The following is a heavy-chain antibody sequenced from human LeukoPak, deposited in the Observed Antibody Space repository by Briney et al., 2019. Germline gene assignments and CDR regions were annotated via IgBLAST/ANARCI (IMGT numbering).Heavy chain of an antibody. CDR3: ARDQRYCSSSSCPWEPFDY. J-gene: IGHJ4*02. CDR1: GFTFSSYW. D-gene: IGHD2-2*01. Sequence: GGSLRLSCAASGFTFSSYWMSWVRQAPGKGLEWVANIKQDGSEKYYVDSVKGRFTISRDNAKNSLYLQMNSLRAEDTAMYYCARDQRYCSSSSCPWEPFDYWGQGTLVTVSS. CDR2: IKQDGSEK. V-gene: IGHV3-7*05.